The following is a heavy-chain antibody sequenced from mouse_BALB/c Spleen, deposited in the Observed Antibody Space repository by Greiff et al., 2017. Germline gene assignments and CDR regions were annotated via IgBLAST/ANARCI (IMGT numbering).Heavy chain of an antibody. Sequence: EVKLMESGGDLVKPGGSLKLPCAASGFTFSSYGMSWVRQTPDKRLEWVATISSGGSYTYYPDSVKGRFTISRDNAKNTLYLQMSSLKSEDTAMYYCARRDDYDAWFAYWGQGTLVTVSA. CDR1: GFTFSSYG. V-gene: IGHV5-6*02. J-gene: IGHJ3*01. CDR3: ARRDDYDAWFAY. D-gene: IGHD2-4*01. CDR2: ISSGGSYT.